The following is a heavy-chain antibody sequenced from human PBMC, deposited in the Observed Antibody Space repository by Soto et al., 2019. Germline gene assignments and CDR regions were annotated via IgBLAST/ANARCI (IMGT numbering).Heavy chain of an antibody. V-gene: IGHV4-39*01. Sequence: SETLSLTCTVSGGSISSSSYYWGWIRQPPGKGLEWIGSIYFSGSTYYNPSLKSRVTISVDTSKNQFSLKLSSVTAADTAVYYCARQVVVVPAAIGWFDPWGQGTLVTVSS. CDR2: IYFSGST. J-gene: IGHJ5*02. CDR3: ARQVVVVPAAIGWFDP. CDR1: GGSISSSSYY. D-gene: IGHD2-2*01.